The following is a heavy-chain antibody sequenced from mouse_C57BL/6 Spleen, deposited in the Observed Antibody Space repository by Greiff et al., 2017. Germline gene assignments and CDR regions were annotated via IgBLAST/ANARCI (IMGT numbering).Heavy chain of an antibody. D-gene: IGHD4-1*01. CDR1: GYTFTSYW. CDR2: IDPSDSYT. CDR3: VSNWDWYFDV. V-gene: IGHV1-69*01. J-gene: IGHJ1*03. Sequence: QVQLQQPGAELVMPGASVKLSCKASGYTFTSYWMHWVKQRPGQGLEWIGEIDPSDSYTNYNQKFKGKSTLTVDKSSSTAYMQLSSLTSEDSAVYYCVSNWDWYFDVWGTGTTVTVSS.